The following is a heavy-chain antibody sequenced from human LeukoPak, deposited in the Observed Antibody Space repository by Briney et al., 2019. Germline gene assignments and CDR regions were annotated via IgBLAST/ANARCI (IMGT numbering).Heavy chain of an antibody. D-gene: IGHD3-10*01. CDR1: GGSISSSSYY. CDR2: IYYSGNT. J-gene: IGHJ4*02. V-gene: IGHV4-39*01. CDR3: ARQTGSGLFP. Sequence: PSETLSLTCTVSGGSISSSSYYWGWIRQPPGKGLEWIGSIYYSGNTYYNASLKSQVSISIDTSKNQFSLRLTSVTAADTAVYYCARQTGSGLFPGGQGTLVTVSS.